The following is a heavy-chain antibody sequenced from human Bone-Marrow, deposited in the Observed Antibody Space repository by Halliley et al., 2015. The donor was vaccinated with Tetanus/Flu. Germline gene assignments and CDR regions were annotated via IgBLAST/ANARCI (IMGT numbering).Heavy chain of an antibody. D-gene: IGHD3-22*01. CDR2: VYNSGST. V-gene: IGHV4-59*09. Sequence: GYVYNSGSTNYNPSPKSRVTISVDTSKNQFSLNLSSVMAADTAVYYCARGRYFYDNGVFYGMDVWGQGTTVTVSS. CDR3: ARGRYFYDNGVFYGMDV. J-gene: IGHJ6*02.